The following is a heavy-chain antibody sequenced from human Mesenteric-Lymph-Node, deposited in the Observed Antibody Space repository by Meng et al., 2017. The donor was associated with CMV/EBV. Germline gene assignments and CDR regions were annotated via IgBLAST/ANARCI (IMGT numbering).Heavy chain of an antibody. J-gene: IGHJ6*02. V-gene: IGHV3-53*01. Sequence: GESLKISCVASGLTFSTYTMNWVRQAPGKGLEWVSVHYTGDRTLYADSVKGRFTISRDSSKNTLYLQMNSLRAEDTAVYYCARDPDHLYYAMDVWGQGTTVTVSS. CDR2: HYTGDRT. CDR1: GLTFSTYT. CDR3: ARDPDHLYYAMDV.